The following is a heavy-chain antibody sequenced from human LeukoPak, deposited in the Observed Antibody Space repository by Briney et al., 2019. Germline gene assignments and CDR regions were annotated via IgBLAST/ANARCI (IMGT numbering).Heavy chain of an antibody. CDR2: INHSGST. CDR1: GGSFSGYY. CDR3: ARGSASLVY. V-gene: IGHV4-34*01. Sequence: SETLSLTCAVYGGSFSGYYWSWIRQPPGKGLEWIGEINHSGSTNYNPSLKSRVTISVDTSKNQVSLKLRSVTAADTAVYYCARGSASLVYWGQGTLVTVSS. D-gene: IGHD2-2*01. J-gene: IGHJ4*02.